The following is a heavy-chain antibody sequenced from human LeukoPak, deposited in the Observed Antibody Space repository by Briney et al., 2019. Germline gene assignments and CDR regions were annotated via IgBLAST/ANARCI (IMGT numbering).Heavy chain of an antibody. D-gene: IGHD3-22*01. CDR3: AIDSSGYPNYDYYFDY. V-gene: IGHV4-39*01. CDR1: GGSIGSSSYY. CDR2: IYYGGTT. Sequence: SETLSLTCTVSGGSIGSSSYYWGWIRQPPGKGLDWIGSIYYGGTTYYNPSLHSRVTMAVDTSKNQFSLKLSSVTAADTAVYYCAIDSSGYPNYDYYFDYWGQGTLVTVSS. J-gene: IGHJ4*02.